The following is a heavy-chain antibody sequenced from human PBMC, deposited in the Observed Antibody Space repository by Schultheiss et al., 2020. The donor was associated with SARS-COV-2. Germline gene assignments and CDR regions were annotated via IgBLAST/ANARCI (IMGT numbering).Heavy chain of an antibody. D-gene: IGHD2-15*01. V-gene: IGHV4-4*07. Sequence: SETLSLTCTVSGDSISNYYWSWVRQPAGKGLEWIGRIQSTGSTDHNSSLKSRVIMSVDTSKNQFSLRLRSVTAADTAVYYCARGMVAVPRHWFDPWGQGTLVTVSS. CDR1: GDSISNYY. J-gene: IGHJ5*02. CDR3: ARGMVAVPRHWFDP. CDR2: IQSTGST.